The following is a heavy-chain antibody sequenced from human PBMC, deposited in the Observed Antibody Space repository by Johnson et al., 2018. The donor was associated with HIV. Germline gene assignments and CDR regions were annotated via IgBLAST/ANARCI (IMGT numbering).Heavy chain of an antibody. D-gene: IGHD3-22*01. V-gene: IGHV3-23*04. CDR3: AKRFGYDNRGDQFDF. CDR2: ISGGST. CDR1: GFTFSSYA. J-gene: IGHJ3*01. Sequence: VQLVESGGDLVQPGRSLRLSCAASGFTFSSYAMSWVRQAPGKGLAWVSGISGGSTYYADSVKGRFTISRDNSKNTLYLQMNSLRAEDTAVYYCAKRFGYDNRGDQFDFWGQGTMVTVSS.